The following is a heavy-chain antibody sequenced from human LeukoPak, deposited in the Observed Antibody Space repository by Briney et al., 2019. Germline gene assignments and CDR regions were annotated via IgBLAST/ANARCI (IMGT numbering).Heavy chain of an antibody. J-gene: IGHJ4*02. V-gene: IGHV4-38-2*01. CDR3: ARASSGWYAGGYFDY. CDR2: IYHSGST. Sequence: SETMSLTCAFSGYSISSGYYWGWIRQPPGKGLEWIGSIYHSGSTYYNPSLKSRVTISVDTSKNQFSLKLSSVTAADTAVYYCARASSGWYAGGYFDYWGQGTLVTVSS. CDR1: GYSISSGYY. D-gene: IGHD6-19*01.